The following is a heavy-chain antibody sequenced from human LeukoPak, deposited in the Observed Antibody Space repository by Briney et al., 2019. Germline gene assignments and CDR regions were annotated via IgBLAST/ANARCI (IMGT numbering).Heavy chain of an antibody. Sequence: GGSLRLSCAVSGVIFSQYTMTWVRQAPGKGLEWVSSINGSGDATKYADSVMGRFTISRDNSKNTVPLQMNSLRAEDTAVYYCAKSDCGSDGCKLLNYWGQGTLVTASS. D-gene: IGHD2-21*01. J-gene: IGHJ4*02. CDR1: GVIFSQYT. CDR2: INGSGDAT. CDR3: AKSDCGSDGCKLLNY. V-gene: IGHV3-23*01.